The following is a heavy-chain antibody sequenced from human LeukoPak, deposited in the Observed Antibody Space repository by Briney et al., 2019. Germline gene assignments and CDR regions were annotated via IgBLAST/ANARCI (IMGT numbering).Heavy chain of an antibody. CDR3: ARDLRDIVGAYYFDY. CDR1: GGSISSYY. D-gene: IGHD1-26*01. V-gene: IGHV4-59*01. CDR2: IYYSGST. Sequence: SETLSLTCTVSGGSISSYYWSWIRQPPGKGLEWIGYIYYSGSTNYNPSLKSRVTISVDTSKNQFSLKLSSVTAADTAVYYCARDLRDIVGAYYFDYWGQGTLVTVSS. J-gene: IGHJ4*02.